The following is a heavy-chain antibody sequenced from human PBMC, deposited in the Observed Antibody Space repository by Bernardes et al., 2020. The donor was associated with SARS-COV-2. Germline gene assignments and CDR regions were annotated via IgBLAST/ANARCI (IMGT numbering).Heavy chain of an antibody. J-gene: IGHJ4*02. V-gene: IGHV1-18*01. D-gene: IGHD5-12*01. CDR2: ISTYNGNT. Sequence: ASVKVSCKVSGYTLTELSMHWVRQAPGQGLEWLGWISTYNGNTNYAQKFQGRVTMTTDTSTNTAYMELRSLRSDETAVYYCARDLYSDYMGDYWGQGTLVTVSS. CDR3: ARDLYSDYMGDY. CDR1: GYTLTELS.